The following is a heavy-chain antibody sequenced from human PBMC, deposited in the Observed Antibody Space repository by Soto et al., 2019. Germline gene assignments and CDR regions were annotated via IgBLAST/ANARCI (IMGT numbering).Heavy chain of an antibody. V-gene: IGHV4-34*01. CDR1: GGSFSGYY. CDR2: INHSGST. J-gene: IGHJ6*03. Sequence: SETLSLTCAVYGGSFSGYYWSWIRQPPGKGLEWIGEINHSGSTNYNPSLKSRVTISVDTSKNQFSLKLSSVTAADTAVYYCARVLRFLEWLSIRGSYYYYYMDVWGKGTTVTVSS. D-gene: IGHD3-3*01. CDR3: ARVLRFLEWLSIRGSYYYYYMDV.